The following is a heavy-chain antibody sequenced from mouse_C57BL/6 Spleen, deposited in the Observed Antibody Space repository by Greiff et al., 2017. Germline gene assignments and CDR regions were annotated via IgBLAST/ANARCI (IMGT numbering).Heavy chain of an antibody. CDR1: GFSFNTYA. CDR3: VRQGLQFPFDY. V-gene: IGHV10-1*01. D-gene: IGHD2-10*01. CDR2: IRSKSNNYAT. Sequence: EVQLVESGGGLVQPKGSLKLSCAASGFSFNTYAMNWVRQAPGKGLEWVARIRSKSNNYATYYADSVKDRFTISRDDSESMLYLQMNNLKTEDTAMYYCVRQGLQFPFDYWGQGTTLTVSS. J-gene: IGHJ2*01.